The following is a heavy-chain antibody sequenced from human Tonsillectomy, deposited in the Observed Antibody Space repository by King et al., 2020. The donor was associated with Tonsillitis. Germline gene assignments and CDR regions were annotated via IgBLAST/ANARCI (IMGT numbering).Heavy chain of an antibody. V-gene: IGHV3-23*04. J-gene: IGHJ4*02. Sequence: EVQLVESGGGLVQPGGSLRLSCAASGFTFSSYAMSWVRQAPGKGLEWVSGISGSGGGTNYADSVKGRFTVSRDNSKNTLYLQMNSLRAEDTAVYYCANRCLSGNYGEGLDYWGQGTLVTVSS. D-gene: IGHD1-26*01. CDR3: ANRCLSGNYGEGLDY. CDR1: GFTFSSYA. CDR2: ISGSGGGT.